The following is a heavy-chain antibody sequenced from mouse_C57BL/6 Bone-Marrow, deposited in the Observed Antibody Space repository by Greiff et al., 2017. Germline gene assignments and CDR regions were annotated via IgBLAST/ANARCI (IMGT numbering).Heavy chain of an antibody. D-gene: IGHD1-1*01. CDR3: ASVSYGGAMDY. CDR1: GYSFTGYY. J-gene: IGHJ4*01. V-gene: IGHV1-42*01. Sequence: EVQLQQSGPELVKPGASVKISCKASGYSFTGYYMNWVKQSPEKSLEWIGEINPSTGGTTYNQKFKAKATLTVDKSSSTAYMQLKSLTSEDSAVXCCASVSYGGAMDYWGQGTSVTVSS. CDR2: INPSTGGT.